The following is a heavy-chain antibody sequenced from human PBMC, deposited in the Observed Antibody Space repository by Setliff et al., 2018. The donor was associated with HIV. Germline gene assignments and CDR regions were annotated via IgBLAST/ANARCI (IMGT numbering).Heavy chain of an antibody. CDR2: VYSSGNT. CDR3: ARTLSTMLKTDGSYDVYYMDV. CDR1: GDSISSQY. J-gene: IGHJ6*03. Sequence: KTSETLSLTCIVSGDSISSQYWSWIRQPAGRGLEWIGRVYSSGNTNYNPSFKSRVTMSVDTSKNQFSLNLNSVTAADTAVYYCARTLSTMLKTDGSYDVYYMDVWGKGTTVTVSS. V-gene: IGHV4-4*07. D-gene: IGHD3-10*01.